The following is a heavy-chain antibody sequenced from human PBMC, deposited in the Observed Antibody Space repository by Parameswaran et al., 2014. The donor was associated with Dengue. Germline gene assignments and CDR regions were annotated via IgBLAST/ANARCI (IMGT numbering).Heavy chain of an antibody. D-gene: IGHD6-13*01. CDR3: GMAAAGIDY. J-gene: IGHJ4*02. V-gene: IGHV2-5*02. CDR2: IYWDDDK. Sequence: WIRQPPGKALEWLALIYWDDDKRYSPSLKSRLTITKDTSKNQVVLTMTNMDPVDTATYYCGMAAAGIDYWGQGTLVTVSS.